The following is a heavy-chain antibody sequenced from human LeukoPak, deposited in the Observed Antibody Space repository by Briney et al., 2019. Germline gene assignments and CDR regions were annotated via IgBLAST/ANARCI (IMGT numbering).Heavy chain of an antibody. Sequence: ASAKVSCKASGYTFTSYGISWVRQAPGQGLEWMGWISAYNGNTNYAQKLQGRVTMTTDTSTSTAYMELRSLRSDDTAVYYCARDLWGGSSWYSGSSYWGQGTLVTVSS. D-gene: IGHD6-13*01. CDR1: GYTFTSYG. J-gene: IGHJ4*02. V-gene: IGHV1-18*01. CDR3: ARDLWGGSSWYSGSSY. CDR2: ISAYNGNT.